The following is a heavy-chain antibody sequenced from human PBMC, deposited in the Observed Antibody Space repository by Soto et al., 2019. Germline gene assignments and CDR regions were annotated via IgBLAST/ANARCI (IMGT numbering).Heavy chain of an antibody. Sequence: EVQLVESGGDLVQPGGSLRLSCAASGFPFSVYLMSWVRQAPGKGLEWVANIGPDGSAKYYMGSVTGRFTISRDNAKNSLSLQMDSLRVEDTAIYYCSRDICGRTTGCVNWGQGTQVIVSS. CDR3: SRDICGRTTGCVN. V-gene: IGHV3-7*01. CDR2: IGPDGSAK. CDR1: GFPFSVYL. D-gene: IGHD3-9*01. J-gene: IGHJ4*02.